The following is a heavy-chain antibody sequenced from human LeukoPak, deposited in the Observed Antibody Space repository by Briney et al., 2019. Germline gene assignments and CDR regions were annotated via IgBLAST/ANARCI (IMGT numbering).Heavy chain of an antibody. CDR2: ISSSSSYI. V-gene: IGHV3-21*01. CDR1: GFTFSSYS. CDR3: VRSAFHAGSGNYYDY. J-gene: IGHJ4*02. D-gene: IGHD3-22*01. Sequence: GGSLRLSCAASGFTFSSYSMNWVRQAPGKGLEWVSSISSSSSYIYYADSVKGRFTISRDNAENTLYLQMNSLRVEDTAVYYCVRSAFHAGSGNYYDYWGQGTLVTVSS.